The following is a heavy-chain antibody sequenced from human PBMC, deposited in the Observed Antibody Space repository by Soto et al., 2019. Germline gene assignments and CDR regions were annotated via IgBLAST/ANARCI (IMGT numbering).Heavy chain of an antibody. V-gene: IGHV1-18*01. J-gene: IGHJ6*02. CDR2: ISGYNGNT. CDR3: AREGPAPYYYYGMDV. CDR1: GYSFTTYG. Sequence: QVQLVQSRGEVKNPGASVKVSCKTSGYSFTTYGISWVRQAPGQGLEWMGWISGYNGNTTYAQNLQGRVTMTTDTSTITAYMELRSLRSDDTAVYYCAREGPAPYYYYGMDVWGQGSTVTVSS.